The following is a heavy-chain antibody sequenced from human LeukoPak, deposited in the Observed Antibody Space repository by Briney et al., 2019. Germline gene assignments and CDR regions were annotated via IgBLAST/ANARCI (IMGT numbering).Heavy chain of an antibody. CDR1: GGSISGYY. Sequence: PSETLSLTCTVSGGSISGYYWSWIRQHPGKGLEWIGYIYDSGSTNYNPSLKSRVTISVDMSKNQFSLKLRSVTAADTAVYYCARVRSERLFDPWGQGILVTVSS. CDR2: IYDSGST. J-gene: IGHJ5*02. V-gene: IGHV4-59*01. CDR3: ARVRSERLFDP.